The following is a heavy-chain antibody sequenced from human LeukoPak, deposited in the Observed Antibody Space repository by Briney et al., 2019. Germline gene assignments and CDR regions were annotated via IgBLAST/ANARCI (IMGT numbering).Heavy chain of an antibody. Sequence: GGSLRLSCAASGFTFSSHAMSWVRQAPGKGLEWVSSISGSGDSTYYADSVKGRFTISRDNSKKTVSLQMNNLRAEDTAVYYCAKPPSIASRANYWGQGTLVTVSS. J-gene: IGHJ4*02. CDR2: ISGSGDST. D-gene: IGHD6-6*01. V-gene: IGHV3-23*01. CDR3: AKPPSIASRANY. CDR1: GFTFSSHA.